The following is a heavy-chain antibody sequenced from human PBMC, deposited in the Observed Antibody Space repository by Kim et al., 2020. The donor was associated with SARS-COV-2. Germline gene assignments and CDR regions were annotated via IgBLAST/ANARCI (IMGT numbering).Heavy chain of an antibody. V-gene: IGHV3-48*02. Sequence: GGSLRLSCAASGFTFSSYSMNWVRQAPGKGLEWVSYISSSSSTIYYADSVKGRFTISRDNAKNSLYLQMNSLRDEDTAVYYCASIPLTTVTRQNWFDPWGQGTLVTVSS. CDR1: GFTFSSYS. J-gene: IGHJ5*02. CDR3: ASIPLTTVTRQNWFDP. CDR2: ISSSSSTI. D-gene: IGHD4-17*01.